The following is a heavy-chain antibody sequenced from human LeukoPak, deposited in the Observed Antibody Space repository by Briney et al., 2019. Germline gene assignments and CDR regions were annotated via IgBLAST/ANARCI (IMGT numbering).Heavy chain of an antibody. J-gene: IGHJ4*02. CDR1: GYTFTSYG. V-gene: IGHV1-18*01. Sequence: ASVKVSCKASGYTFTSYGISWVRQAPGQGREWMGWISAYNGNTNYAQKLQGRVTMTTDTSTSTAYMELRSLRSDDTAVYYCARGLAVAVPYYFDYWGQGTLVTVSS. CDR3: ARGLAVAVPYYFDY. D-gene: IGHD6-19*01. CDR2: ISAYNGNT.